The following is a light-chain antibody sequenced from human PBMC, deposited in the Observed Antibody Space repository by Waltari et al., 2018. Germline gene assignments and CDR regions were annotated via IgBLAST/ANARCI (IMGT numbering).Light chain of an antibody. CDR3: QSSDSSTTYDI. CDR2: KDT. Sequence: SYELTQPPSAALSPGQTARTPCSGDALPKQYAYWYQQKSGQAPVLAIYKDTERPSGIPGRFSVSSSGTTVALTIGGVQAEDGADYYCQSSDSSTTYDIFGGGTRLTVL. CDR1: ALPKQY. V-gene: IGLV3-25*03. J-gene: IGLJ2*01.